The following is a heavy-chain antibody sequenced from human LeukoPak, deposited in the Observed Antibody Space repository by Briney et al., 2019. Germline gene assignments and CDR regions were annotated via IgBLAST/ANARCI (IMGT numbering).Heavy chain of an antibody. Sequence: PSETLSLTCAVYGGSFSGYYWSWIRQPPGRGLEWIGEINHSGSTNYNPSLKSRVTISVDTSKNQFSLKLSSVTAADTAVYYCASPIWDSGGSPTTGDDYWGQGTLVTVSS. CDR3: ASPIWDSGGSPTTGDDY. J-gene: IGHJ4*02. D-gene: IGHD1-26*01. CDR2: INHSGST. CDR1: GGSFSGYY. V-gene: IGHV4-34*01.